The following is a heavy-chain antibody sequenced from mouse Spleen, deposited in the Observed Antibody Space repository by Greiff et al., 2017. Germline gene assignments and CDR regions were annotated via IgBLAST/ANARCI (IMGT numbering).Heavy chain of an antibody. Sequence: QVQLKESGAELVRPGASVTLSCKASGYTFTDYEMHWVKQTPVHGLEWIGAIDPETGGTAYNQKFKGKAILTADKSSSTAYMELRSLTSEDSAVYYCTRDGYDGAYWGQGTLVTVSA. CDR2: IDPETGGT. J-gene: IGHJ3*01. D-gene: IGHD2-2*01. CDR1: GYTFTDYE. CDR3: TRDGYDGAY. V-gene: IGHV1-15*01.